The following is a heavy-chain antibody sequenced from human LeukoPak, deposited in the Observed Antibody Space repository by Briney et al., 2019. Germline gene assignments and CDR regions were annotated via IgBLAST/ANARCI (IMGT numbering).Heavy chain of an antibody. V-gene: IGHV4-34*01. CDR2: INHHGNT. D-gene: IGHD2-2*01. CDR3: ARGLYPVSTSFFDH. CDR1: GGSFGGYY. J-gene: IGHJ4*02. Sequence: SETLSLTCAVSGGSFGGYYWTWIRQPPGKGLEWIGEINHHGNTNYNPSLKGRVALSVGTSQNQFSLRLTSVTAADTAVYYCARGLYPVSTSFFDHWGQGAPVTVSS.